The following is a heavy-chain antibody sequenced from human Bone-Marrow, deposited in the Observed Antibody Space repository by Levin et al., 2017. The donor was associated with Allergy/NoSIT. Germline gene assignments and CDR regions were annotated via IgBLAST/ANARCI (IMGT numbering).Heavy chain of an antibody. CDR1: GASIRTYD. J-gene: IGHJ5*02. Sequence: SETLSLTCTVSGASIRTYDWSWIRQPPGKGLEWIGNIYHTGSTDFNPSLKSRVTISVDTSNNKLSPKVNSVTAADTAVYYCGRFYTSGWNWVDPWGQGNLVIVSS. D-gene: IGHD6-19*01. CDR2: IYHTGST. V-gene: IGHV4-59*01. CDR3: GRFYTSGWNWVDP.